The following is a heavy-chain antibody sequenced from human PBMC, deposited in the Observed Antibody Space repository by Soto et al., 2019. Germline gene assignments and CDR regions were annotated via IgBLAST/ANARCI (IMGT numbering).Heavy chain of an antibody. V-gene: IGHV3-30*18. CDR2: ISYDGNNK. CDR1: GFTFSTYG. CDR3: EKSVYNWNDGLFDY. J-gene: IGHJ4*02. D-gene: IGHD1-1*01. Sequence: PGGSLRLSCAASGFTFSTYGMHWVRQAPGKGLEWVAVISYDGNNKYYADSVKGRFTISRDNSKNTLYLQMSSLRAEDTAVYYCEKSVYNWNDGLFDYWGQGTLVNVSS.